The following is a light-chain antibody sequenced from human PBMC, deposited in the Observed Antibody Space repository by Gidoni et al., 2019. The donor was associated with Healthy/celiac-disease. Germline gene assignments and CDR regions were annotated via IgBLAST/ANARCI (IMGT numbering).Light chain of an antibody. CDR1: QGISSY. J-gene: IGKJ4*01. CDR2: AAS. Sequence: ALRMTQSPSSFSASTGDRVTITCRASQGISSYLAWYQQKPGKAPKLLIYAASTLQSGVPSRFSGSGSGTDFTLTISCLQSEDFAKYYCQQYYSYGLTFGGGTKVEIK. CDR3: QQYYSYGLT. V-gene: IGKV1-8*01.